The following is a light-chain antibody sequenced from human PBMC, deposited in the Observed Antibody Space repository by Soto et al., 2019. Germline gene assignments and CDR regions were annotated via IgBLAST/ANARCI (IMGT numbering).Light chain of an antibody. V-gene: IGKV3-20*01. CDR1: QNVRNNL. CDR3: QHYSNSPALA. Sequence: EIVLTQSPGTLSLSPGERATLSCRASQNVRNNLLSWYQQKTRPATRLIFYGATCRTAGIPHRFSGSRSGTDFTLLISRLEPADFAVYYCQHYSNSPALAFGGGTKVEIK. J-gene: IGKJ4*01. CDR2: GAT.